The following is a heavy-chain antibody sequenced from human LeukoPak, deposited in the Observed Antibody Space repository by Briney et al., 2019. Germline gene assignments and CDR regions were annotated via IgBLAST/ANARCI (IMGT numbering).Heavy chain of an antibody. D-gene: IGHD6-13*01. CDR2: ISSSSSYI. V-gene: IGHV3-21*01. J-gene: IGHJ4*02. CDR3: ARDIAAAGTTRTDDY. Sequence: PGGSLRLSCAASGFTFSSYSMNWVRQAPGKGLEWVSSISSSSSYIYYADSVKSRFTISRDNAKNSLYLQMNSLRAEDTAVYYCARDIAAAGTTRTDDYWGQGTLVTVSS. CDR1: GFTFSSYS.